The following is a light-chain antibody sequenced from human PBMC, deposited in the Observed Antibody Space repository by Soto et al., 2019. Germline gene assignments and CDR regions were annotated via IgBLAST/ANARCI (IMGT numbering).Light chain of an antibody. V-gene: IGKV1-39*01. CDR2: AAS. Sequence: DIQMTQSPSSLSAPVGDRVTITCRASQSISRNLNWYQQKPGKAPKLLIYAASSLQSGVPSRFSGSGSGTDFTLTISSLQPEDFATYFCQQSYSTPITFGQGTRLEIK. J-gene: IGKJ5*01. CDR1: QSISRN. CDR3: QQSYSTPIT.